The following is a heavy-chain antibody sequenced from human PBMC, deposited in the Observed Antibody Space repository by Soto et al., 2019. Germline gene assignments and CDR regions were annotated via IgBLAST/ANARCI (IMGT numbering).Heavy chain of an antibody. V-gene: IGHV3-33*01. J-gene: IGHJ4*02. CDR2: IWYDEINK. CDR3: ARDLSGPLDY. CDR1: GFTSSNYA. Sequence: GGSLRLSCEASGFTSSNYAMHWVRQAPGKGLEWVALIWYDEINKYYADSVKGRFTISRDNSQNTLFLQMNSLRPEDTAVYYCARDLSGPLDYWGQGTPVTVSS.